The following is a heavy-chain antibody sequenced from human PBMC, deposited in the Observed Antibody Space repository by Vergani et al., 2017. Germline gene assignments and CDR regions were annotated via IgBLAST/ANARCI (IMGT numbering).Heavy chain of an antibody. CDR3: ARGGSYYDFWSGYYNWYFDL. CDR1: GYTFTSYA. J-gene: IGHJ2*01. D-gene: IGHD3-3*01. Sequence: QVQLVQSGAEVKKPGASVKVSCKASGYTFTSYAMNWVRQAPGQGLEWMGWINTNTGNPTYAQGFTGRFVFSLDTSVSTAYLQICSLKAEDTAVYYCARGGSYYDFWSGYYNWYFDLWGRGTLVTVSS. V-gene: IGHV7-4-1*01. CDR2: INTNTGNP.